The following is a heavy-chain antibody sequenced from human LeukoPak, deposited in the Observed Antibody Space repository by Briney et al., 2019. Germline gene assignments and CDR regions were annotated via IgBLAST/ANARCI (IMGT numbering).Heavy chain of an antibody. J-gene: IGHJ3*02. CDR3: ARVAKRSLDYYGSGTDAFDI. D-gene: IGHD3-10*01. Sequence: ASVTVSCTASGYTFTSYDINWVRQAPGQGLEWMGWMNPNSGNTGYAQKFQGRVTMTRNTSISTAYMELSSLRSEDTAVYYCARVAKRSLDYYGSGTDAFDIWGQGTMVTVSS. V-gene: IGHV1-8*01. CDR1: GYTFTSYD. CDR2: MNPNSGNT.